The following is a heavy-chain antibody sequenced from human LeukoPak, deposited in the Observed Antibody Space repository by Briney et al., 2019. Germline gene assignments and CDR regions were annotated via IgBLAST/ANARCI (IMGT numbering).Heavy chain of an antibody. CDR1: GFTFSSYA. CDR3: ARGGSSWPEEALDY. CDR2: ISYDGSNK. V-gene: IGHV3-30-3*01. D-gene: IGHD6-13*01. J-gene: IGHJ4*02. Sequence: GGSLRLSCAASGFTFSSYAMHWVRQAPGKGLEWVAVISYDGSNKYYADSVKGRFTISRDNSKNTLYLQMNSLRAEDTAVYYCARGGSSWPEEALDYWGQGTLVTVSS.